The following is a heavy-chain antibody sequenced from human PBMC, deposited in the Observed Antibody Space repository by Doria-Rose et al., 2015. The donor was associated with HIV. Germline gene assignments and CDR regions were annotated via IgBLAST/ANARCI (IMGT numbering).Heavy chain of an antibody. J-gene: IGHJ4*02. CDR3: ARARNYGFPHFFDF. CDR1: GDSISSGDSF. D-gene: IGHD3-10*01. V-gene: IGHV4-30-4*01. Sequence: QVQLQESGPGLVRPSQTLSLTCTVSGDSISSGDSFWSWIRQPPWKGPEWIGCISSSGTTYYYPSLRGRLTISLDASKNQFSLNLNSVTAADTAVYYCARARNYGFPHFFDFWGQGTLVTVSS. CDR2: ISSSGTT.